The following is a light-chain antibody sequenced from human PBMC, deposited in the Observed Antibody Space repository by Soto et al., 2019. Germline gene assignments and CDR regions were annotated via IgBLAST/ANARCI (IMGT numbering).Light chain of an antibody. V-gene: IGKV3-20*01. CDR1: QSVGSNK. CDR3: QQYGSTPLT. J-gene: IGKJ4*01. CDR2: DAS. Sequence: EIVLTQSPGTLSLSPGERATLSCRASQSVGSNKLARYQQKRGQAPRFLMYDASTRATGIPDRFSGSGSGTDFTLTISRLEPEDFAVYYCQQYGSTPLTFGGGTKVEIK.